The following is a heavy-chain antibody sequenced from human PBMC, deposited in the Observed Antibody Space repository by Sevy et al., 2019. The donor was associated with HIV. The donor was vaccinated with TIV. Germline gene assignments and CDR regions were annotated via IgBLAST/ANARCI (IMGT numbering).Heavy chain of an antibody. Sequence: GGSLRLACVASGFTFGSYGMLWVRRAPGKGLEWVADIWLDGSNIHYADSVRGRFTISRDNSKNTLSLQMSSLRAEDTAVYYCARERTYLFDYCGQGTLVTVSS. V-gene: IGHV3-33*01. CDR2: IWLDGSNI. CDR3: ARERTYLFDY. J-gene: IGHJ4*02. CDR1: GFTFGSYG.